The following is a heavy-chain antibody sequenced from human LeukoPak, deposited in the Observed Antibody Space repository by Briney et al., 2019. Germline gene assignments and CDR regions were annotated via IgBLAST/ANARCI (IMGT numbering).Heavy chain of an antibody. D-gene: IGHD3-22*01. CDR3: AKGRSSMIGSAFDI. V-gene: IGHV3-30*02. J-gene: IGHJ3*02. CDR1: GFTFSSYG. Sequence: GGSLRLSCAASGFTFSSYGMHWVRQAPGKGLEWVAFIRYDGSNKYYADSVKGRFTIPRDNSKNTLYLQMNSLRAGDTAVYYCAKGRSSMIGSAFDIWGQGTMVTVSS. CDR2: IRYDGSNK.